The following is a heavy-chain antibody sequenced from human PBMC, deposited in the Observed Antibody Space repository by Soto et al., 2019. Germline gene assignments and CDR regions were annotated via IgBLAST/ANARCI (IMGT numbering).Heavy chain of an antibody. CDR3: ARDNPRDSCGYYYNYFDY. D-gene: IGHD3-22*01. V-gene: IGHV1-3*01. CDR1: GYTFTSYA. CDR2: INAGNGNT. J-gene: IGHJ4*02. Sequence: RASVKVSCKASGYTFTSYAMHWVRQAPGQRLEWMGWINAGNGNTKYSQKFQGRVTITRDTSTSTAYMELSSLRSEDTAVYYCARDNPRDSCGYYYNYFDYWGQGTLVTVSS.